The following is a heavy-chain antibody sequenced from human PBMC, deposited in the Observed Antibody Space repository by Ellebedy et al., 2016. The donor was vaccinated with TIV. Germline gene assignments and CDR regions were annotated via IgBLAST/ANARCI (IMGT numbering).Heavy chain of an antibody. J-gene: IGHJ3*02. Sequence: SETLSLTXTVSDGSISSYYWSWIRQPPGKGLEWIGYVFHSGTSYNPSLRSRVTISVDTSKNQFSLKLNSVTAADTAVYYCAGPGATRLDAFDIWGQGTMVSVSS. CDR3: AGPGATRLDAFDI. CDR2: VFHSGT. CDR1: DGSISSYY. V-gene: IGHV4-59*01. D-gene: IGHD1-26*01.